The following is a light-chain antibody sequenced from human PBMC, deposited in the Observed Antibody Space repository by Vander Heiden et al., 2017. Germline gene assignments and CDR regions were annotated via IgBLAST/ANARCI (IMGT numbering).Light chain of an antibody. Sequence: DIQMTQSPSTLSASIGDRVTITCRASQSISTWLAWYQQKPGKAPKLLIYKTSSLEGGVPSRFSGSGSGTEFTLTISSLQPDDFATYYCQYYNTYRTFGQGTKVEIK. CDR1: QSISTW. V-gene: IGKV1-5*03. CDR2: KTS. CDR3: QYYNTYRT. J-gene: IGKJ1*01.